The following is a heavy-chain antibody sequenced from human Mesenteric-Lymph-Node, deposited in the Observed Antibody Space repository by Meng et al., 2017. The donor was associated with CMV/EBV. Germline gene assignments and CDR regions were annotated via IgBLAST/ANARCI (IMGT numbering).Heavy chain of an antibody. Sequence: GGSLRLSCTASGFTFANYEMNWVRQAPGKGLEWIAYISTSGSTIYYADSVKGRFIISRDDAENSVYLQMNSLRAEDTAVYYCARDVGRHMDVWGQGTTVTVSS. CDR1: GFTFANYE. CDR3: ARDVGRHMDV. V-gene: IGHV3-48*03. D-gene: IGHD1-26*01. CDR2: ISTSGSTI. J-gene: IGHJ6*02.